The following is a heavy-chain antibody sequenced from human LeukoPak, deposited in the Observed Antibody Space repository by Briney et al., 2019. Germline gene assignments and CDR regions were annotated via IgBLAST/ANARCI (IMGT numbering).Heavy chain of an antibody. CDR1: GYTFTSYD. V-gene: IGHV1-8*03. Sequence: ASVKVSCKASGYTFTSYDINWVRQATGQGLEWMGWMNPNSGNTGYAQKFQGRVTITRNTSISTAYMELSSLRSEDTAVYYCARSADDFWSGYYFNWFDPWGQGTLVTVSS. CDR2: MNPNSGNT. CDR3: ARSADDFWSGYYFNWFDP. J-gene: IGHJ5*02. D-gene: IGHD3-3*01.